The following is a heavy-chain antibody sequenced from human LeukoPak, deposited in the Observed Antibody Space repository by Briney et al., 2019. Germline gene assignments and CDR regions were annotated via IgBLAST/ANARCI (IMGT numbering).Heavy chain of an antibody. CDR1: GFTFDNYA. V-gene: IGHV3-64*01. Sequence: SGGSLRLSCAAFGFTFDNYALHWVRQAPGKGLEYVSGLRPNGDSTYYANSVNGRFTISRDNPQHTLFLQMGSMRVEDTAVYYCARTYSYGAGTYSSFGYWGQGTLVTVSP. CDR2: LRPNGDST. D-gene: IGHD3-10*01. CDR3: ARTYSYGAGTYSSFGY. J-gene: IGHJ4*02.